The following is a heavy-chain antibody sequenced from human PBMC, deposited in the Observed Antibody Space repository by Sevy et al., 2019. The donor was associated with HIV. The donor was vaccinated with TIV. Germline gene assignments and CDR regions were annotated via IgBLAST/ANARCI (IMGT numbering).Heavy chain of an antibody. CDR2: ISGLSNYI. V-gene: IGHV3-11*06. CDR3: ARRAVNWDYFEY. D-gene: IGHD3-16*01. Sequence: GGSLRLSCTASGFTFSDYYMSWIRQAPGKGLEWVSYISGLSNYINYADSVKGRFSISRHNVKDSLYLQMNSLRADDTAVYFCARRAVNWDYFEYWGQGTLVTVSS. CDR1: GFTFSDYY. J-gene: IGHJ4*02.